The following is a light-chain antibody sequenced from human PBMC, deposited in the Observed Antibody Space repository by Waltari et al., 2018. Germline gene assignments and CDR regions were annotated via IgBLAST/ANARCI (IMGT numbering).Light chain of an antibody. J-gene: IGLJ3*02. CDR1: SSNIGSNY. Sequence: QSVLTQPPSASGTPGQRVTISCSGSSSNIGSNYVYWYQQLPGTAPKLLIYRNNQRPSGFPDRFSGSNSGTSASLAISGLRSEDEADYYCAAWDDSLSVGLFGGGTKLTVL. V-gene: IGLV1-47*01. CDR3: AAWDDSLSVGL. CDR2: RNN.